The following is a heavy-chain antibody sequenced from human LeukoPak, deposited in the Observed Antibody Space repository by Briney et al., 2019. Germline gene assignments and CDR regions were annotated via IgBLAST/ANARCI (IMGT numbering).Heavy chain of an antibody. Sequence: GGSLRLSCAASGFTFSSYWMHWVRQAPGKGLEWVSAISGSDGSTYYADSVKGRFTISRDNSKNTLDLQMNSLRAEDTAVYYCAKDYGSSSTNWFDPWGQGTLVTVSS. D-gene: IGHD6-6*01. CDR2: ISGSDGST. CDR1: GFTFSSYW. V-gene: IGHV3-23*01. CDR3: AKDYGSSSTNWFDP. J-gene: IGHJ5*02.